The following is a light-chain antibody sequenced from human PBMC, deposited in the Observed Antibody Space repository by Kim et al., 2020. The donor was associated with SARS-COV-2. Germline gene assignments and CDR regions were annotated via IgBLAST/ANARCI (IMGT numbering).Light chain of an antibody. Sequence: ASVGDRILNPLPGGQDITYYLNWYQQKPGKAPKLLIYLASNLEAGVPSRFSGSGSGTHFTFAISSLQPEDIGTYYCQQYDDPPLTFGGGTKVDIK. CDR2: LAS. CDR3: QQYDDPPLT. J-gene: IGKJ4*01. CDR1: QDITYY. V-gene: IGKV1-33*01.